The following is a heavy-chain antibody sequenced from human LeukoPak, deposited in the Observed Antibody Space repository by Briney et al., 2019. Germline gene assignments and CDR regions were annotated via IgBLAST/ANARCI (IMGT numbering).Heavy chain of an antibody. D-gene: IGHD2-15*01. J-gene: IGHJ6*03. Sequence: GRSLRLSCAGYGFTFDEHAMHWVRQAPGKGLEWVSGISWNSGSIAYADSVKGRFTISRDNAKNLLFLQMSSLRAADTALYYCVKGHCSSSSCFPNYYYYMDVRGTGTTVTVSS. CDR2: ISWNSGSI. V-gene: IGHV3-9*01. CDR3: VKGHCSSSSCFPNYYYYMDV. CDR1: GFTFDEHA.